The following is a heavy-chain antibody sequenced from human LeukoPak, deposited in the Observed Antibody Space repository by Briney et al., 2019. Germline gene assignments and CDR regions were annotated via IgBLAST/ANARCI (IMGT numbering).Heavy chain of an antibody. CDR2: ISAYNGNT. CDR3: ARAMGTPTSLNDY. Sequence: ASLKVSCKASGYTFTSYGINWVREAPGQGLEWMGWISAYNGNTNYAQKLQGRVTMTTDTATSTAYMGLRSLRSDDTAVYYCARAMGTPTSLNDYWGQGTLVTVSS. V-gene: IGHV1-18*01. J-gene: IGHJ4*02. CDR1: GYTFTSYG. D-gene: IGHD1-14*01.